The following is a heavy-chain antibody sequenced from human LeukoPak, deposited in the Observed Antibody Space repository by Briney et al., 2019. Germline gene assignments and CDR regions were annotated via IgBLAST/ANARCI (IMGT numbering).Heavy chain of an antibody. J-gene: IGHJ3*02. Sequence: ASVKVSCKASGYTFTGYYMHWVRQAPGQGLEWMGWINPNSGGTNYAQKFQGRVTMTRDTSISTAYMELSRLRSGDTAVYYCALSACGGDCYSPDYAFDIWGQGTMVTVSS. CDR2: INPNSGGT. D-gene: IGHD2-21*02. CDR3: ALSACGGDCYSPDYAFDI. CDR1: GYTFTGYY. V-gene: IGHV1-2*02.